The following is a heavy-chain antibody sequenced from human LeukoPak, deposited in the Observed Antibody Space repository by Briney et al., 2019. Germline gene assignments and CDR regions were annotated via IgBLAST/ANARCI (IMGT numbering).Heavy chain of an antibody. D-gene: IGHD2-2*01. CDR2: IIPIFGTA. Sequence: GSSVKVSCKASGGTFSSYAISWVRQAPGQGFEWMGGIIPIFGTANYAQKFQGRVTITADESTSTAYMELSSLRSEDTAVYYCARGREIVVVPAASYYYYGMDVWGKGTTVTVSS. CDR3: ARGREIVVVPAASYYYYGMDV. V-gene: IGHV1-69*01. CDR1: GGTFSSYA. J-gene: IGHJ6*04.